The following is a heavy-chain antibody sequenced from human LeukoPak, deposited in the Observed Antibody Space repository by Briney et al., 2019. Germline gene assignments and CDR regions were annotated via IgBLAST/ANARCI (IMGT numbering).Heavy chain of an antibody. CDR1: GYTFTSYG. CDR2: ISAYNGNA. Sequence: ASVKVSCKASGYTFTSYGISWVRQAPGQGLEWMGWISAYNGNANYAQKLQGRVTMTTDTSTSTAYMELRSLRSDDTAVYYCARVPKWVPYPPFDYWGQGTLVTVSS. V-gene: IGHV1-18*01. D-gene: IGHD2-8*01. CDR3: ARVPKWVPYPPFDY. J-gene: IGHJ4*02.